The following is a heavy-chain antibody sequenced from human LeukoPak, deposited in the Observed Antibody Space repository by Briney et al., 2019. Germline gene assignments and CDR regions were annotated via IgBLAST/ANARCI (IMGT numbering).Heavy chain of an antibody. CDR2: INSDGSST. CDR3: AELTSMVEQY. D-gene: IGHD3-10*01. J-gene: IGHJ4*02. Sequence: GSLRLSCAASGLTLSSYWMHWVRQAPGKGLVWVSRINSDGSSTRYADSVKGRFTISRDNAKNTLYLQMNSLRVEDTAVYYCAELTSMVEQYWGQGTLVTVSS. CDR1: GLTLSSYW. V-gene: IGHV3-74*01.